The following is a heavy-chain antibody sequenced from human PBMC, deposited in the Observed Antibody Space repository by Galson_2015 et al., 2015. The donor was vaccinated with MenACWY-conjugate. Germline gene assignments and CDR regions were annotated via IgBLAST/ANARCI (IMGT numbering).Heavy chain of an antibody. Sequence: SLRLSCAASGFTSSTYVMHWVRQAPAKGLEWVAVMWYDGSTEYYADSVRGRFTISRDNSKNTLYLQMNTLRAEDTAVYYCARESPVYSGNHYDYWGQGTLVTVSS. J-gene: IGHJ4*02. V-gene: IGHV3-33*01. CDR2: MWYDGSTE. D-gene: IGHD1-26*01. CDR1: GFTSSTYV. CDR3: ARESPVYSGNHYDY.